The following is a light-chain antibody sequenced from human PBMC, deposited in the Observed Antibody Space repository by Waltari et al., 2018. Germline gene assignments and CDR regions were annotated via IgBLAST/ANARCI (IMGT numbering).Light chain of an antibody. Sequence: ELTQPPSVSVAPGQTARIPSPGDKSGDNNASWYQQKPGQSPVLVIYQNTERTSVIPERFSGSTSGNTATLTISGTQAMDEADYYCQTWDSDTMVFGGGTKLTVL. CDR2: QNT. CDR1: KSGDNN. J-gene: IGLJ2*01. CDR3: QTWDSDTMV. V-gene: IGLV3-1*01.